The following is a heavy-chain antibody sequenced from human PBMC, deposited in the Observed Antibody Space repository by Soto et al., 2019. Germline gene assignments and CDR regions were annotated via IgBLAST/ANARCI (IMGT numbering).Heavy chain of an antibody. CDR2: IYHSGST. Sequence: SETLSLTCALSGSSISSGGYSWSWIRQPPGKGLAWIGYIYHSGSTYYNPSLKSRVTISVDKSKNQFSLNLSSVTAADTAVYYCARDQNGSGNYYTRYFDYWGQGTLVTVSS. D-gene: IGHD3-10*01. J-gene: IGHJ4*02. CDR3: ARDQNGSGNYYTRYFDY. V-gene: IGHV4-30-2*01. CDR1: GSSISSGGYS.